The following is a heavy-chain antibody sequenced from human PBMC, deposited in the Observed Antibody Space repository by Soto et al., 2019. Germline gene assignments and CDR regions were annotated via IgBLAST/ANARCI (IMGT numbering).Heavy chain of an antibody. Sequence: VQLVASGGGLVQPGGSLRLSCAASGLTFSSYEMNWVRQAPGKGLEWVSYISSGGGTTYYADSVKGRFTISRDNAKHSLYLQMNSLRGEDTALYYCAGEYGSGFPVYWGQGTLVTVSS. CDR3: AGEYGSGFPVY. D-gene: IGHD3-10*01. J-gene: IGHJ4*02. CDR2: ISSGGGTT. V-gene: IGHV3-48*03. CDR1: GLTFSSYE.